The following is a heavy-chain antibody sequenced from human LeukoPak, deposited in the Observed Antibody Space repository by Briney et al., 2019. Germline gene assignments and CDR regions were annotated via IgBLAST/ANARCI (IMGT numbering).Heavy chain of an antibody. Sequence: ASVKVSCKVSGYTLTELSMHWVRQAPGKGLEWMGGFDPEDGETIYAQKFQGRVTMTEDTSTDTAYMELSSLRSEDTAVYYCATGVKNGYNWRTRFDYWGQGTLVTVSS. V-gene: IGHV1-24*01. CDR3: ATGVKNGYNWRTRFDY. D-gene: IGHD5-24*01. CDR1: GYTLTELS. J-gene: IGHJ4*02. CDR2: FDPEDGET.